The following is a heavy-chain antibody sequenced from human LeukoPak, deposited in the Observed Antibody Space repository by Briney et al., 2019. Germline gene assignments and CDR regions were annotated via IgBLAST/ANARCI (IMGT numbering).Heavy chain of an antibody. CDR2: IYYSGST. CDR3: ARGGTIFGVVGDY. CDR1: GGSISSYC. J-gene: IGHJ4*02. V-gene: IGHV4-59*01. D-gene: IGHD3-3*01. Sequence: SETLSLTCTASGGSISSYCWSWIRQPPGKGLEWIGYIYYSGSTNYNPSPKSQVTISVDTSTNQFSLKLSSGTAADTAVYYCARGGTIFGVVGDYWGQGTLVTVSS.